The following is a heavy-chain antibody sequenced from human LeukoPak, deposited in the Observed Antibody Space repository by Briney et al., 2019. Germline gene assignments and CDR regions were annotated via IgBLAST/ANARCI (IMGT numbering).Heavy chain of an antibody. CDR2: ISAYNGNT. CDR1: GYTFTSYG. V-gene: IGHV1-18*01. D-gene: IGHD1-26*01. Sequence: ASVKVSCKASGYTFTSYGISWVRQAPGQGLEWMGWISAYNGNTNYAQKFQGRVTMTEDTSTDTAYMELSSLRSEDTAVYYCATIVRGLPRPDYWGQGTLVTVSS. J-gene: IGHJ4*02. CDR3: ATIVRGLPRPDY.